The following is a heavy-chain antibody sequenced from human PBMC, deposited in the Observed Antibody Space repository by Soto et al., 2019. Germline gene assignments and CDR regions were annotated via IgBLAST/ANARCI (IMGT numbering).Heavy chain of an antibody. CDR1: GFTFSSYA. J-gene: IGHJ6*02. Sequence: EVQLLESGGGLVQPGGSLRLSCAASGFTFSSYAMSWVRQAPGKGLEWVSAISGSGGSTYYADSVKGRFTISRDNSKNTLYLQMNSLRAEDTAVYYCAKRREQRYCTNGVCPYYYSGMDVWGQGTTVTVSS. V-gene: IGHV3-23*01. D-gene: IGHD2-8*01. CDR3: AKRREQRYCTNGVCPYYYSGMDV. CDR2: ISGSGGST.